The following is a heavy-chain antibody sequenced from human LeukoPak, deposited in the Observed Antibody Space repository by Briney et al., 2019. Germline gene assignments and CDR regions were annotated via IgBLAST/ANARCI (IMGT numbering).Heavy chain of an antibody. D-gene: IGHD1-26*01. Sequence: GGSLRLSCAASGFSFNTCWMHWVRQVPGKGLVWVSRSNEDGTITNYADSVKGRFTISRDKNTLFLQMNSLRVEDTAIYYCARDLGGRAGYWGQGSLVTVSS. V-gene: IGHV3-74*01. CDR2: SNEDGTIT. CDR1: GFSFNTCW. CDR3: ARDLGGRAGY. J-gene: IGHJ4*02.